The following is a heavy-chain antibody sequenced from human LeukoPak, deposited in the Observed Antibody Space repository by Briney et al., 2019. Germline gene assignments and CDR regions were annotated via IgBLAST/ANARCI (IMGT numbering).Heavy chain of an antibody. CDR3: ARARGAGYYGSGSYARFDP. V-gene: IGHV4-34*01. CDR1: GGSFSGYY. D-gene: IGHD3-10*01. Sequence: PSETLSLTCAVYGGSFSGYYWSWIRQPPGKGLEWIGEINHSGSTNYNPSLKSRVTISVDTSKNQFSLKLSSVTAADTAVYYCARARGAGYYGSGSYARFDPWGQGTLVTVSS. J-gene: IGHJ5*02. CDR2: INHSGST.